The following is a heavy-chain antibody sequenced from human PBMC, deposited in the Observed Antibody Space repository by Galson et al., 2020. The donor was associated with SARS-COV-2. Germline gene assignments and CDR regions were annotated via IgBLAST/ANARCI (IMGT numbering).Heavy chain of an antibody. CDR1: GFICSCSA. Sequence: GESLKISCAASGFICSCSAMHWGRQASGKGLEWVGRIRSKANSYATAYAASVKGSFTISRDDSTYTAYLQMNSLKTDETAVYYCTAWNDYYYYGMDAWGQGTTVTVSS. D-gene: IGHD1-1*01. CDR3: TAWNDYYYYGMDA. V-gene: IGHV3-73*01. CDR2: IRSKANSYAT. J-gene: IGHJ6*02.